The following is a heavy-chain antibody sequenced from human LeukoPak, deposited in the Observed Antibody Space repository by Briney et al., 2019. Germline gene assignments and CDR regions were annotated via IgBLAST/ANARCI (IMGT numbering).Heavy chain of an antibody. D-gene: IGHD3-10*01. V-gene: IGHV3-21*01. Sequence: GRSLRLSCAASGFTFSSYSMNWVRQAPGKGLGWVSSISSSSSYIYYADSVKGRFTISRDNAKNSLYLQMNSLRAEDTAVYYCGPFGEFSAADVWGQGTTVTVSS. CDR3: GPFGEFSAADV. CDR1: GFTFSSYS. J-gene: IGHJ6*02. CDR2: ISSSSSYI.